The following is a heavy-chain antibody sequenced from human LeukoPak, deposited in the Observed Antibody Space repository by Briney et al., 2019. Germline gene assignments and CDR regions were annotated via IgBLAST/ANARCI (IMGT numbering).Heavy chain of an antibody. CDR2: MNPNSGNT. CDR1: GYTFTSYD. V-gene: IGHV1-8*01. Sequence: ASVKVSCKASGYTFTSYDINWVRQATGQGLEWMGWMNPNSGNTGYAQKFQGRVTMTRNTSISTAYMELSSLRSEDTAVYYCASKWLVGGSFDYWGQGTLVTVSS. D-gene: IGHD6-19*01. CDR3: ASKWLVGGSFDY. J-gene: IGHJ4*02.